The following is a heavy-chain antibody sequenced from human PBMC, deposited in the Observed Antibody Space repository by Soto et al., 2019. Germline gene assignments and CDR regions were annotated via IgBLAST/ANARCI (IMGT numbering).Heavy chain of an antibody. V-gene: IGHV4-30-4*01. J-gene: IGHJ6*02. CDR1: GGSISSGDYY. CDR3: ARDLRVTMIVVANVHPWDYYYGMDV. CDR2: IYDSGST. Sequence: SSETLSLTCTVSGGSISSGDYYWSWIRQPPGQGLEWNGYIYDSGSTYYNPSLKSRVTISVDTSKNQLSLKLRSVTAADTAVYYCARDLRVTMIVVANVHPWDYYYGMDVWGQGTTVTVSS. D-gene: IGHD3-22*01.